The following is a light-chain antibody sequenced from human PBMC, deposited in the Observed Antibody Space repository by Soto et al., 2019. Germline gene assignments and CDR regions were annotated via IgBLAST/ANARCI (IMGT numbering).Light chain of an antibody. Sequence: DIQMTQSPSSLSTSVGDRVTITCRASQGISNYLARYQQKPGKVPKLLIYAASTLQSGVPSRFSGRGSGTDFTLTISSLQPEDVATYYCQKCGIAPFTFGGGTKVELK. CDR1: QGISNY. J-gene: IGKJ4*01. CDR2: AAS. V-gene: IGKV1-27*01. CDR3: QKCGIAPFT.